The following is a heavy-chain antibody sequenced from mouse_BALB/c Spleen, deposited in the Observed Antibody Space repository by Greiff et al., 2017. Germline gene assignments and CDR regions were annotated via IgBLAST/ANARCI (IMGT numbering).Heavy chain of an antibody. J-gene: IGHJ4*01. D-gene: IGHD2-4*01. CDR2: INPSNGRT. CDR3: ACEGLGRKAMDY. CDR1: GYTFTSYW. Sequence: QVQLQQSGAELVKPGASVKLSCKASGYTFTSYWMHWVKQRPGQGLEWIGKINPSNGRTNYNEKFKSKATLTVDKSSSTAYMQLSSLTSEDSAVYSCACEGLGRKAMDYWGQGTSVTVSS. V-gene: IGHV1S81*02.